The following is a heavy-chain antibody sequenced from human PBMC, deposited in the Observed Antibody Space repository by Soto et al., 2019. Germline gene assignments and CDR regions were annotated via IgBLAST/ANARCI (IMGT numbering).Heavy chain of an antibody. CDR2: TYYRSKWYN. D-gene: IGHD3-10*01. CDR1: GDSVSSNSAA. V-gene: IGHV6-1*01. Sequence: SQTLSLTCAISGDSVSSNSAAWNWIRQSPSRGLEWLGRTYYRSKWYNDYAVSVKSRITINPDTSKNQFSLQLNSVTPEDTAVYYCARGARYYGSGSYSDYYYGMDVWGQGTTVTVSS. CDR3: ARGARYYGSGSYSDYYYGMDV. J-gene: IGHJ6*02.